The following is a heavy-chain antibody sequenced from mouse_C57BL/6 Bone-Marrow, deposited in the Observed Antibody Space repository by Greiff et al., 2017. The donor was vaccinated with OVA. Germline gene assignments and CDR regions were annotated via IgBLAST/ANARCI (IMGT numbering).Heavy chain of an antibody. D-gene: IGHD1-1*01. CDR2: INPSSGYT. V-gene: IGHV1-7*01. CDR3: ARSSTTVPLDY. J-gene: IGHJ2*01. Sequence: QVQLQQSGAELATPGASVPLSCNASGYTFTRYCMHWVKQRPGRGLEWIRYINPSSGYTQYNQNFTYKSTLTADKSSSTAYIQLSSLTYADSAVYYCARSSTTVPLDYWGQGTTLTVSS. CDR1: GYTFTRYC.